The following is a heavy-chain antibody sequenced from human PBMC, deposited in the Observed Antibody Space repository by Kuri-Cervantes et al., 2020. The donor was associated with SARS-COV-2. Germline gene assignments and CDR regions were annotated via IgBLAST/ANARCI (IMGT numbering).Heavy chain of an antibody. D-gene: IGHD6-19*01. Sequence: SETLSLTCTVSGGSISSGSYYWSWIRQPAGKGLEWIGRIYTSGSTNYNPSLKSRVTILVDTSKNQFSLKLSSVTAADTAVYYCARDIHSSGWPGWFDPWGQGTLVTVSS. CDR2: IYTSGST. CDR1: GGSISSGSYY. CDR3: ARDIHSSGWPGWFDP. V-gene: IGHV4-61*02. J-gene: IGHJ5*02.